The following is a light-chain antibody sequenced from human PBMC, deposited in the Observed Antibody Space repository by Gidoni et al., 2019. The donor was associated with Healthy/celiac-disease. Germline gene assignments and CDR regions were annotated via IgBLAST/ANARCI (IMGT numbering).Light chain of an antibody. Sequence: IPMTQSPSSLFASVGDRVTITCQASQDISNYLNWYQQKPGKAPKLLIYDASNLETGVPSRFSGSGSGTDFTFTISSLQPEDIATYYCQQYDNLPLTFGGGTKVEIK. V-gene: IGKV1-33*01. J-gene: IGKJ4*01. CDR1: QDISNY. CDR3: QQYDNLPLT. CDR2: DAS.